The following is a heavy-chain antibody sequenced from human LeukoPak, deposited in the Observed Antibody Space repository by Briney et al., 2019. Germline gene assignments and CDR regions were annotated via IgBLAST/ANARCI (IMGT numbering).Heavy chain of an antibody. CDR3: ARERCSSCCFDY. CDR2: IYYSGSP. Sequence: PSETLSLTCTVSGDSISSYYWSWIRQPPGKGLEWTGYIYYSGSPNYNPSLQSRVTISVDTSKNQFSLKLSSVTAADTAVYYCARERCSSCCFDYWGQGTLVTVSS. J-gene: IGHJ4*02. CDR1: GDSISSYY. V-gene: IGHV4-59*01. D-gene: IGHD6-13*01.